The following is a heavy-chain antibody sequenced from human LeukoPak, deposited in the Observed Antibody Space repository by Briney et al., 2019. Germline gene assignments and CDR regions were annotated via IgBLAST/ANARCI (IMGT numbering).Heavy chain of an antibody. CDR3: ASPNYYDSSGYYDS. J-gene: IGHJ4*02. V-gene: IGHV1-69*13. Sequence: SVKVSCKASGGTFSSYAISWVRQAPGQGLEWMGGIIPIFGTANYAQKFQGRVTITADESTSTAYMELSSLRSEDTAVYYCASPNYYDSSGYYDSWGQGTLVTVSS. CDR1: GGTFSSYA. D-gene: IGHD3-22*01. CDR2: IIPIFGTA.